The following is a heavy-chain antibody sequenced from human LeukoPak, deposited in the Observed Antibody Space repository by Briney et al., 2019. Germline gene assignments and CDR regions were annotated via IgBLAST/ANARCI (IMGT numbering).Heavy chain of an antibody. Sequence: GASVKVSCKASGGTFSSYAISWVRQAPGQGLEWMGGIIPIFGTANYAQKFQGRVTITADESTSTAYMELSSLRSEDTAVYYCARGGRYWRPSGELLPYYYYYMDVWGKGTTVTISS. CDR3: ARGGRYWRPSGELLPYYYYYMDV. CDR2: IIPIFGTA. D-gene: IGHD3-10*01. V-gene: IGHV1-69*13. J-gene: IGHJ6*03. CDR1: GGTFSSYA.